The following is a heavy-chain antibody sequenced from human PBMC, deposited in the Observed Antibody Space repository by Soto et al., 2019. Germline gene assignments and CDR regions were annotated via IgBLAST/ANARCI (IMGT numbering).Heavy chain of an antibody. D-gene: IGHD3-22*01. CDR3: ARDKKSYYDSSGYYYHFDY. V-gene: IGHV1-69*01. CDR2: IIPIFGTA. CDR1: GGTFSSYA. Sequence: QVQLVQSGAEVKKPGSSVKVSCKASGGTFSSYAISWVRQAPGQGLEWMGGIIPIFGTANYAQKFQGRVTIPGDESTSTAYMELSSLRSEDTALYYCARDKKSYYDSSGYYYHFDYWGQGTLVTVSS. J-gene: IGHJ4*02.